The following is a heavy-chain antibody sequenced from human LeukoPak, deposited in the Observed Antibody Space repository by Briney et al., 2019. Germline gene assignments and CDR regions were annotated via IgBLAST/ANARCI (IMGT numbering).Heavy chain of an antibody. J-gene: IGHJ4*02. V-gene: IGHV3-21*01. D-gene: IGHD3-16*01. Sequence: GGSLRLSCAASGFTFSSYSMNWVRQAPGKGLEWVSSISSSSSYIYYADSVKSRFTISRDNAKNSLYLQMNSLRAEDTAVYYCARVPSNYDYVWGSYYWGQGTLVTVSS. CDR1: GFTFSSYS. CDR3: ARVPSNYDYVWGSYY. CDR2: ISSSSSYI.